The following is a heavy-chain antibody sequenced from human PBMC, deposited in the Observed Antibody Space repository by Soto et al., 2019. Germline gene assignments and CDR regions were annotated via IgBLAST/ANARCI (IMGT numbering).Heavy chain of an antibody. CDR3: ARDQDWGFCSSTTCPAYMDV. CDR1: GFTFSDYY. CDR2: ISSSGIAI. J-gene: IGHJ6*03. D-gene: IGHD2-2*01. Sequence: GSLRLSCAASGFTFSDYYMSWIRQVPGKGLEWVSYISSSGIAIYYADSVKGRFTISRDNAKNSLYLQMNSLTAEDTAVFYCARDQDWGFCSSTTCPAYMDVWGKGTTVTVSS. V-gene: IGHV3-11*01.